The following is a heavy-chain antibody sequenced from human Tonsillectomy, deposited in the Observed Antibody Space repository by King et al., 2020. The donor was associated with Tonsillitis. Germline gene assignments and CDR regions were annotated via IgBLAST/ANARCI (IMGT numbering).Heavy chain of an antibody. CDR1: GFTFSDYY. CDR3: ARILGLAIDY. V-gene: IGHV3-11*01. Sequence: VQLVESGGGLVKPGGSLRLSCTPSGFTFSDYYMSWIRQAPGKGLEWVSYISSSGSTVFYADSVKGRFTISRDNAKNSLYLQMSSRRAEDTALYYCARILGLAIDYWGQGTLVTVSS. CDR2: ISSSGSTV. D-gene: IGHD5-12*01. J-gene: IGHJ4*02.